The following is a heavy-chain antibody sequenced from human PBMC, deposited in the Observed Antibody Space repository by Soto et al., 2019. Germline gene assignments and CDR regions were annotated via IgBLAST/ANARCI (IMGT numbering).Heavy chain of an antibody. J-gene: IGHJ4*02. CDR1: GGSISTPNYY. V-gene: IGHV4-39*01. D-gene: IGHD1-26*01. CDR2: IYYSGST. Sequence: QLQLQESGPGLVKPSETLSLTCTVSGGSISTPNYYWGWIRQPPGKGLEWIGSIYYSGSTYYNPSPKSRLTLSVDTSRTQFSRRLTSVTAADTAVYYCARRYTGSYYDYWGQGTLVTVSS. CDR3: ARRYTGSYYDY.